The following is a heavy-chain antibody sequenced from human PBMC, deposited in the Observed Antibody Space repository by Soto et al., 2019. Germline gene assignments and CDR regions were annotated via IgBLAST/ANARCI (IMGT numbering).Heavy chain of an antibody. CDR3: ARDASGWSRDY. CDR1: GFTFSSYS. J-gene: IGHJ4*02. Sequence: GGSLRLSCAASGFTFSSYSMSWVRQAPGKGLEWVSTISSSISRIYYADSVKGRFTISRDNAKNSLDLQMNSLRAEDTAVYYCARDASGWSRDYWGQGTLVTVSS. CDR2: ISSSISRI. D-gene: IGHD6-19*01. V-gene: IGHV3-21*01.